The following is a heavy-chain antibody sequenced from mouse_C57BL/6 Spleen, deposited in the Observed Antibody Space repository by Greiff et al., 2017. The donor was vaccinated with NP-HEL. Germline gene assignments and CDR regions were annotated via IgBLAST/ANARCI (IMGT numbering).Heavy chain of an antibody. D-gene: IGHD1-1*01. Sequence: QVTLKECGPGILQSSQTLSLTCSFSGFSLSTSGMGVSWIRQPSGKGLEWLAHIYWDDDKRYNPSLKSRLTISKDTSRNQVFLKITSVDTADTATYDCARRAYYYGSSYVGWYFDVWGTGTTVTVSS. CDR2: IYWDDDK. CDR3: ARRAYYYGSSYVGWYFDV. CDR1: GFSLSTSGMG. V-gene: IGHV8-12*01. J-gene: IGHJ1*03.